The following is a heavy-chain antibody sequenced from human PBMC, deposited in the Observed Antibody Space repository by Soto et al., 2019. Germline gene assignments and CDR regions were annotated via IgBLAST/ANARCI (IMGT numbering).Heavy chain of an antibody. CDR2: IYQSGST. V-gene: IGHV4-30-2*01. CDR1: GGSISSGGYS. D-gene: IGHD4-17*01. Sequence: SETLSLTCAVSGGSISSGGYSWSWIRQPPGKALEWIGYIYQSGSTSYNPSLKGRVTISVDRSEEQFSLKLSSVNAADTAVYYCARRYGDCFDFWGQGTLVTVSS. J-gene: IGHJ4*02. CDR3: ARRYGDCFDF.